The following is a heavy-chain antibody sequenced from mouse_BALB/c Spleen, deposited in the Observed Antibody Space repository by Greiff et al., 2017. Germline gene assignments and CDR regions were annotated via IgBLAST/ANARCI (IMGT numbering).Heavy chain of an antibody. Sequence: DVKLQESGGDLVKPGGSLKLSCAASGFTFSSYGMSWVRQTPDKRLEWVATISSGGSYTYYPDSVKGRFTISRDNAKNTLYLQMSSLKSEDTAMYYCARHRDYRYDVGYAMDYWGQGTSVTVSS. J-gene: IGHJ4*01. CDR3: ARHRDYRYDVGYAMDY. CDR1: GFTFSSYG. D-gene: IGHD2-14*01. V-gene: IGHV5-6*02. CDR2: ISSGGSYT.